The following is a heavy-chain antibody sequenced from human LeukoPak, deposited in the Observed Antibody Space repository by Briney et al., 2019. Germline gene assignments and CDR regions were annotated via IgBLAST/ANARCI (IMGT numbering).Heavy chain of an antibody. D-gene: IGHD3-22*01. CDR2: IYSSGST. CDR1: GGSISSYY. J-gene: IGHJ4*02. V-gene: IGHV4-59*12. Sequence: SETLSLTCTVSGGSISSYYWSWIRQPPGKGLEWIGYIYSSGSTNYNPSLKSRVTISVDTSKNQFSLKLSSVTAADTAVYYRARKGWSGRESLEYYYDSSGPRLYFDYWGQGTLVTVSS. CDR3: ARKGWSGRESLEYYYDSSGPRLYFDY.